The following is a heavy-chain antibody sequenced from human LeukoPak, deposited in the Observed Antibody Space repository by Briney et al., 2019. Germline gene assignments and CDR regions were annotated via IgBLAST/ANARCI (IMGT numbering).Heavy chain of an antibody. Sequence: PGGSPRLSCAASGFTFSSYGIHWVRQAPGKGLEWVAVIWYDGSKKYYADSVKGRFTISRDNSKNTLYLQMNSLRAEDTAVYYCAKARVVELDAFDIWGQGIMVTVSS. CDR2: IWYDGSKK. CDR1: GFTFSSYG. V-gene: IGHV3-33*06. D-gene: IGHD1-7*01. CDR3: AKARVVELDAFDI. J-gene: IGHJ3*02.